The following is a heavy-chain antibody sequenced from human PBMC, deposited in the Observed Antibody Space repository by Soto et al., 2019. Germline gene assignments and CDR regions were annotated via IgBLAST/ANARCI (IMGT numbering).Heavy chain of an antibody. D-gene: IGHD2-15*01. J-gene: IGHJ4*02. CDR3: AAGSASYGGSVNFDY. Sequence: GASVKVSCKASGFTFTSSAMQWVRQARGQRLEWIGWIVVGSGNTNYAQKFQERVTITRDMSTSTAYMELSSLRSEDTAVYYCAAGSASYGGSVNFDYWGQGTLVTVSS. V-gene: IGHV1-58*02. CDR2: IVVGSGNT. CDR1: GFTFTSSA.